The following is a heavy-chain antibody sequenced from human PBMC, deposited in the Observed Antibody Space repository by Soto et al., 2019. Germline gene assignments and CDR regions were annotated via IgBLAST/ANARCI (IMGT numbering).Heavy chain of an antibody. CDR1: GFTFSSYA. Sequence: PGGSLRLSCAASGFTFSSYAMSWVRQAPGKGLEWVSAISGSGGSTYYADSVKGRFTISRDNSKNTLYLQMNSLRAEDTAVYYCALKRWLQFRVRLDYWGQGTLVTVSS. D-gene: IGHD5-12*01. CDR3: ALKRWLQFRVRLDY. J-gene: IGHJ4*02. V-gene: IGHV3-23*01. CDR2: ISGSGGST.